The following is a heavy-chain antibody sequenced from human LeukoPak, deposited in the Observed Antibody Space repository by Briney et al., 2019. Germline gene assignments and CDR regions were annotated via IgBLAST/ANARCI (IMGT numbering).Heavy chain of an antibody. D-gene: IGHD1-7*01. V-gene: IGHV3-11*04. J-gene: IGHJ4*02. CDR2: ISSSGSTI. CDR1: GFTFSDYY. Sequence: GGSLRLSCAASGFTFSDYYMSWIRQAPGKGLEWVSYISSSGSTIYYADSVKGRFTISRDNSKNTLYLQMGSLRAEDMAVYYCARRAVGGTTTRNYFDYWGQGTLVTVSS. CDR3: ARRAVGGTTTRNYFDY.